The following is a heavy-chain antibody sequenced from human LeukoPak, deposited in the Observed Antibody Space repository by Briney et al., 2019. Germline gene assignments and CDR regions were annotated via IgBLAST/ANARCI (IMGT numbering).Heavy chain of an antibody. V-gene: IGHV1-24*01. D-gene: IGHD3-10*01. CDR1: GYTLTGLS. J-gene: IGHJ4*02. CDR2: FDPEDGQT. Sequence: ASVKVSCKVYGYTLTGLSMHWVRQAPGKGLEWMGGFDPEDGQTIYAQKFQGRVTMTEDTSTNTAYMELSSLRSEDTAVYYCASEPEYYGLGSPFHYWGQGTLVTVSS. CDR3: ASEPEYYGLGSPFHY.